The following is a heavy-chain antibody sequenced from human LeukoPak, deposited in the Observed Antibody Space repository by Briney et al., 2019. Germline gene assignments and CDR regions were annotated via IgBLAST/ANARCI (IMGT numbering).Heavy chain of an antibody. CDR2: ISWDGGST. Sequence: GGSLRLSCAASGFTFHDYTMHWVRHAPGKGLEWVSLISWDGGSTYYADSAKGRFNISRDNSKNSLYLQMNSLRTEDIALYYCAKGLALVAKSGPFDYWGQGTLVTVSS. CDR1: GFTFHDYT. V-gene: IGHV3-43*01. CDR3: AKGLALVAKSGPFDY. J-gene: IGHJ4*02. D-gene: IGHD5-12*01.